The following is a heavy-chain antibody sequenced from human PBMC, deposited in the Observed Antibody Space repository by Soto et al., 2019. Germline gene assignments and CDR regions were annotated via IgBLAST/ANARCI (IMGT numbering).Heavy chain of an antibody. D-gene: IGHD2-15*01. CDR1: GGSISSSSYY. CDR2: IYYSGST. CDR3: ARLGGFFQALDS. Sequence: PSETLSLTCTVSGGSISSSSYYWGWIRQPPGKGLEWIGSIYYSGSTYYNPSLKSRVTISVETSKNQFSLKLSSVTAADTAVYYCARLGGFFQALDSWGQGTLVTVSS. J-gene: IGHJ4*02. V-gene: IGHV4-39*01.